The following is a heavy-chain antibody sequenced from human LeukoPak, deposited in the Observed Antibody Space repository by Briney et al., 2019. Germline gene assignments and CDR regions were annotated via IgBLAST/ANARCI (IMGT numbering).Heavy chain of an antibody. Sequence: GGSLRLSCAASGFTFSSYEMNWVRQAPGKGLEWVSYISSSGSTIYYADSVKGRFTISRDNSKNTLYLQMNSLRVEDTAVYYCARSTTHPYYNYMDVWGKGTTVTLSS. J-gene: IGHJ6*03. CDR3: ARSTTHPYYNYMDV. CDR1: GFTFSSYE. D-gene: IGHD4-17*01. V-gene: IGHV3-48*03. CDR2: ISSSGSTI.